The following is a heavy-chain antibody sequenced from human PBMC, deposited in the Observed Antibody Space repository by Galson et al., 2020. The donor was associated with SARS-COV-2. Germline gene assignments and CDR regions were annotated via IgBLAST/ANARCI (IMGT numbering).Heavy chain of an antibody. D-gene: IGHD1-20*01. V-gene: IGHV1-69*13. CDR1: GGNFINYV. CDR3: ARDSPRYNASALGMDV. J-gene: IGHJ6*01. Sequence: SVKVSCKAFGGNFINYVISWVRQAAGQGLEWMGGIIPIFGTANYAQKFHGRLTITADESTNTAYMELRSLRSEDTAVYYCARDSPRYNASALGMDVWGQGTTVTVSS. CDR2: IIPIFGTA.